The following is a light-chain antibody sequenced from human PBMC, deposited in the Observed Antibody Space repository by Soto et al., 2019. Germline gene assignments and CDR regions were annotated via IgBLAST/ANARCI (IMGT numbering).Light chain of an antibody. CDR3: QQSYSTPPT. V-gene: IGKV1-39*01. CDR1: QSISTY. CDR2: AAS. Sequence: DIQMTQSPSSLSASVGDRVTITCRASQSISTYLNWYQQRPGKAPKLLIYAASSLQSGVPSTFSASGSGTHFTLTISSLQPEDFATYYGQQSYSTPPTFGQGTKLEIK. J-gene: IGKJ2*01.